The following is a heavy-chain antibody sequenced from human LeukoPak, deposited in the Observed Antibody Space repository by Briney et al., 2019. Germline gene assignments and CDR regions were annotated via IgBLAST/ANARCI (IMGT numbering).Heavy chain of an antibody. Sequence: GGSLRLSCAASGFTFSSYGMHWVRQAPGKGLEWVAVISYDGSNKYYADSVKGRFTISRDNSKNTLYLQMNSLRAEDTAVYYCVRAQSSYGMDVWGQGTTVTVSS. V-gene: IGHV3-30*03. CDR2: ISYDGSNK. D-gene: IGHD3-16*02. CDR1: GFTFSSYG. CDR3: VRAQSSYGMDV. J-gene: IGHJ6*02.